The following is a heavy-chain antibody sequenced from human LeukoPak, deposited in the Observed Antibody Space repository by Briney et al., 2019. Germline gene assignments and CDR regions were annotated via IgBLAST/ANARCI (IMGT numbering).Heavy chain of an antibody. V-gene: IGHV4-39*02. J-gene: IGHJ4*02. CDR2: IYYSGST. CDR3: ARDYGDYAFDS. CDR1: GGSISSSTYY. Sequence: SETLSLTCSVSGGSISSSTYYWGWIRQPPGQGLDWIGNIYYSGSTYYNPSLKSRVTISVDTSKNQFSLKLTSVTAAGTAVYYCARDYGDYAFDSWGQGTLVTVSS. D-gene: IGHD4-17*01.